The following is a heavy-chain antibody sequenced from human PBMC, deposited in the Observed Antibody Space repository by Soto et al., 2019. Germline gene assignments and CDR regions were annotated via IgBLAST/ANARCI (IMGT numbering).Heavy chain of an antibody. Sequence: EVQLVESGGGLVQPGGSLRLSCAASGLTFSTSWMSWVRQAPGKGLEWVANIKEDGSEKYYLVSLKGRFTISRDNAKNSPYLQMNSLRGEDTAVYYCASLRGVYSDGFHFDSWGQGTLVTVSS. CDR1: GLTFSTSW. D-gene: IGHD5-18*01. CDR2: IKEDGSEK. V-gene: IGHV3-7*05. J-gene: IGHJ4*02. CDR3: ASLRGVYSDGFHFDS.